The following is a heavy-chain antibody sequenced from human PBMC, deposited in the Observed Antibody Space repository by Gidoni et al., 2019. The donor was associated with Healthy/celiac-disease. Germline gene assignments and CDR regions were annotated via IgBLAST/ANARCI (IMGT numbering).Heavy chain of an antibody. J-gene: IGHJ4*02. CDR1: GFTFSSYG. CDR3: AKALQRGQRPTYYFDY. V-gene: IGHV3-30*18. CDR2: ISYDGSNK. D-gene: IGHD6-25*01. Sequence: QVQLVESGGGVVQPGRSLRLSCAASGFTFSSYGMHWVRQAPGKGLEWVAVISYDGSNKYYADSVKGRFTISRDNSKNTLYLQMNSLRAEDTAVYYCAKALQRGQRPTYYFDYWGQGTLVTVSS.